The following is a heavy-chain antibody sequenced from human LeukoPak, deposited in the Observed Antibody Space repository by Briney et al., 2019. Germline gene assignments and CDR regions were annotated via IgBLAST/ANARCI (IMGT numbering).Heavy chain of an antibody. V-gene: IGHV1-18*01. CDR1: GYTFTTYG. Sequence: ASVKVSCKASGYTFTTYGISWVRQAPGQGLEWMGWINPYNGNTNYAQRLQGRVTMSTDTSTSTAYMDLRSLRSDDTAVYYCVRDGSSGGSCYHCDYWGRGTLVTVSS. CDR2: INPYNGNT. D-gene: IGHD2-15*01. CDR3: VRDGSSGGSCYHCDY. J-gene: IGHJ4*02.